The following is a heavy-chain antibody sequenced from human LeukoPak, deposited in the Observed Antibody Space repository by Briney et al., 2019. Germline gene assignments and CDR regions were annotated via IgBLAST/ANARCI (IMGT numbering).Heavy chain of an antibody. CDR2: ISGSGGST. J-gene: IGHJ5*02. CDR1: GVTLSSYA. V-gene: IGHV3-23*01. CDR3: AKDPLYSSSWFWFDP. Sequence: GGSLRLSCAASGVTLSSYAMSGVRQAPGKGLEWGSAISGSGGSTYYADSVKGRFTISRDNSKNTLYVQMNSLRAEDTAVYYCAKDPLYSSSWFWFDPWGQGTLVTVSS. D-gene: IGHD6-13*01.